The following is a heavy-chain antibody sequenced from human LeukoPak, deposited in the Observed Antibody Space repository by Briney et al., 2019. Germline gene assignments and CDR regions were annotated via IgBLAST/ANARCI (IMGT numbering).Heavy chain of an antibody. CDR1: EFSVGSNY. CDR2: ITGSSSTV. CDR3: AREPTYTNSWYTTCDY. Sequence: GGSLRLSCAASEFSVGSNYMTWVRQAPGKGLEWISYITGSSSTVYYADSVKGRFTISRDNAKSSLYLQMSSLRAEDTAVYYCAREPTYTNSWYTTCDYWGQGTLVTVSS. D-gene: IGHD6-19*01. V-gene: IGHV3-48*01. J-gene: IGHJ4*02.